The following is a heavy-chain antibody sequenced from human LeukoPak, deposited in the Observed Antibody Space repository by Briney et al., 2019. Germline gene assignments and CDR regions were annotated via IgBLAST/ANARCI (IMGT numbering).Heavy chain of an antibody. D-gene: IGHD3-3*01. CDR1: GFTFSDYY. V-gene: IGHV3-11*01. CDR2: ISSSGSTI. J-gene: IGHJ5*02. Sequence: GGSLRLSCAASGFTFSDYYMSWIRQAPGKGLEWVSYISSSGSTIYYADSVKGRFTISRDNAKNSLYLQMNSLRAEDTAVYYCAKDTTYYDFRSGYYNWFDPWGQGTLVTVSS. CDR3: AKDTTYYDFRSGYYNWFDP.